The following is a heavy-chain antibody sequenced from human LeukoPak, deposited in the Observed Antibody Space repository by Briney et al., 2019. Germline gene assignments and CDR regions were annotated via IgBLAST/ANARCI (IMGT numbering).Heavy chain of an antibody. CDR3: ARVSYDYVWGSYRYYYYYYMDV. D-gene: IGHD3-16*02. J-gene: IGHJ6*03. Sequence: PSQTLSLTCTVSGGSISSGSYYWSWIRQPAGKGLEWIGRIYTSGSTNYNPSLKSRVTISVDTSKNQFSLKLSSVTAADTAVYYCARVSYDYVWGSYRYYYYYYMDVWGKGTTVTISS. CDR2: IYTSGST. V-gene: IGHV4-61*02. CDR1: GGSISSGSYY.